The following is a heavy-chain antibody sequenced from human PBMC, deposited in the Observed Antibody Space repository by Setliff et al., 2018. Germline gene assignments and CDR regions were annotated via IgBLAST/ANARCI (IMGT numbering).Heavy chain of an antibody. CDR1: GDSIFDNY. CDR3: ARHVGIRGRGYNYYYYYMDV. Sequence: SETLSLTCSVSGDSIFDNYWSWIRQSPGRGLEWIAYISYTGSTNYNPSLKSRVAISRDTSKSQFSLKLSSVTAADTAVYSCARHVGIRGRGYNYYYYYMDVWGKGTTVTVSS. D-gene: IGHD3-10*01. J-gene: IGHJ6*03. V-gene: IGHV4-59*08. CDR2: ISYTGST.